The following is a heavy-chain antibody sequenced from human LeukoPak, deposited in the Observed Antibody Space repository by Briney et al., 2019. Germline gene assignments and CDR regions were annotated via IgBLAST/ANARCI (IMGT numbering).Heavy chain of an antibody. CDR3: ARDRHSGSYRLGAFDI. CDR1: GGSISSSSYY. CDR2: IYYSGST. J-gene: IGHJ3*02. V-gene: IGHV4-39*07. Sequence: SETLSLTCTVSGGSISSSSYYWGWIRQPPGKGLEWIGSIYYSGSTYYNPSLKSRVTISVDTSKNQFSLKLSSVTAADTAVYYCARDRHSGSYRLGAFDIWGQGTMVTVSS. D-gene: IGHD1-26*01.